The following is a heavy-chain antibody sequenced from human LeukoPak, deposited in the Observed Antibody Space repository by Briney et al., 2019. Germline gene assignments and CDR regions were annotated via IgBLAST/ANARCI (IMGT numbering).Heavy chain of an antibody. J-gene: IGHJ4*02. CDR2: IYYTGPT. V-gene: IGHV4-39*07. CDR1: GVSISTSRYY. D-gene: IGHD3-10*01. CDR3: ARDQLGVDY. Sequence: SETLSLTCTVSGVSISTSRYYWGWLRQPPGKGLEWIGNIYYTGPTYYNASLESRVTISLDTSKNQFFLKLNSVTAADTAVYYCARDQLGVDYWGQGTLVTVSS.